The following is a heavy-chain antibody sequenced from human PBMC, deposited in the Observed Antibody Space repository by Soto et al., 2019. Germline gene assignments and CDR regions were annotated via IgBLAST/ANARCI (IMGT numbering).Heavy chain of an antibody. CDR2: MNPNSGNT. CDR1: GYTFTSYD. CDR3: ARLPPEGGYYDSSGYYVDY. D-gene: IGHD3-22*01. J-gene: IGHJ4*02. Sequence: GASVKVSFKASGYTFTSYDINWVRQATGQGLEWMGWMNPNSGNTGYAQKFQGRVTMTRNTSISTAYMELSSLRSEDTAVYYCARLPPEGGYYDSSGYYVDYWGQGTLVTVSS. V-gene: IGHV1-8*01.